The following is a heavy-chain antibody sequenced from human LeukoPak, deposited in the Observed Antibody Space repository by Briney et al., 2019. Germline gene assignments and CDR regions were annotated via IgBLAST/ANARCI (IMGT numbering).Heavy chain of an antibody. CDR2: IYYSGST. CDR1: GGSISSYY. J-gene: IGHJ4*02. D-gene: IGHD6-13*01. V-gene: IGHV4-59*08. Sequence: SETLSLTCTVSGGSISSYYWSWIRQPPGKGLEWIGYIYYSGSTNYNPSLKSRVTISVDASKNQFSLKLSSVTAADTAVYYCARHGVAAAGFDYWGQGTLVTVSS. CDR3: ARHGVAAAGFDY.